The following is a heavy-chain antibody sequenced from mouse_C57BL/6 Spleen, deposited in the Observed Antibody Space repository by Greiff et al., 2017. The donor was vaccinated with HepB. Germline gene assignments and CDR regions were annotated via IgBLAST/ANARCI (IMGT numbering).Heavy chain of an antibody. J-gene: IGHJ4*01. Sequence: VQLKESGPELVKPGASVKMSCKASGYTFTDYNMHWVKQSHGKSLEWIGYINPNNGGTSYNQKFKGKATLTVNKSSSTAYMELRSLTSEDSAVYYCAGAYYSNYDYAMDYWGQGTSVTVSS. D-gene: IGHD2-5*01. CDR1: GYTFTDYN. CDR3: AGAYYSNYDYAMDY. CDR2: INPNNGGT. V-gene: IGHV1-22*01.